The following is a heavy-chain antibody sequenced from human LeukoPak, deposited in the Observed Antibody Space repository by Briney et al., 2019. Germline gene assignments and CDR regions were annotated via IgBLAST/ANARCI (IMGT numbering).Heavy chain of an antibody. Sequence: GGSLRLSCAASGFTFDDYAMHWVRQAPGKGLEWVSGISWNSGSIDYADSVKGRFTISRDNAKNSLYLQMNSLRAEDTAVYYCARGTTLYYYYMDVWGKGTTVTVSS. CDR2: ISWNSGSI. D-gene: IGHD2/OR15-2a*01. CDR1: GFTFDDYA. CDR3: ARGTTLYYYYMDV. J-gene: IGHJ6*03. V-gene: IGHV3-9*01.